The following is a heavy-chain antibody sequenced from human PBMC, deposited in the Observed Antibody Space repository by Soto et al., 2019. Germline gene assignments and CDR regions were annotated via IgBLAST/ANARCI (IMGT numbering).Heavy chain of an antibody. CDR2: MHHHGGT. CDR3: ARFGGDCSGYSCHSWWFDL. V-gene: IGHV4-39*01. CDR1: DGPIGSSDLH. D-gene: IGHD2-15*01. J-gene: IGHJ5*02. Sequence: SETLSLTCIVSDGPIGSSDLHWGWIRQPLGKGLQWIATMHHHGGTYYNPSLQGRLSASVDTSTNQLSLRLSSVTAADTAVYYCARFGGDCSGYSCHSWWFDLWGPGIQVTVSS.